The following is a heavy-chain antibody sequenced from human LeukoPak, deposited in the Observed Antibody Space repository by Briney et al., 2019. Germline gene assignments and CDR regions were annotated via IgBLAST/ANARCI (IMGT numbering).Heavy chain of an antibody. CDR1: GGSFSGYY. J-gene: IGHJ5*02. Sequence: SETLSLTCAVYGGSFSGYYWSWIRQPPGKGLEWIGEINHSGSTNYNPSLKRRVTISVDTSKNQFPLKLRSVTAADTAVYYCARGRSGRYYYDSSGYGWFDPWGQGTLVTVSS. D-gene: IGHD3-22*01. CDR3: ARGRSGRYYYDSSGYGWFDP. V-gene: IGHV4-34*01. CDR2: INHSGST.